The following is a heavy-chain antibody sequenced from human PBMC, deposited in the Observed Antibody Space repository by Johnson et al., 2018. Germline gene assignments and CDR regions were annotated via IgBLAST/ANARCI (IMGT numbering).Heavy chain of an antibody. J-gene: IGHJ6*03. V-gene: IGHV3-30*18. CDR3: AKWDGDLPNHYRDV. Sequence: QVQLQQWGGGVVQPGRSLRLSCAASGFTFSSYVMHLVRQAPGKGLEWVASISSFDGSRKDCADSVKGQFTISRDNSKNTVYLQMNSLGAEDTAVCYCAKWDGDLPNHYRDVWGKGSTVTVSS. D-gene: IGHD2-21*02. CDR1: GFTFSSYV. CDR2: ISSFDGSRK.